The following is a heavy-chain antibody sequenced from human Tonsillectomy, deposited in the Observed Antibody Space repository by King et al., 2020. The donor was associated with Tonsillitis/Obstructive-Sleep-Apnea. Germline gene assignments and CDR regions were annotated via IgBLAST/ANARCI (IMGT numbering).Heavy chain of an antibody. D-gene: IGHD3-3*01. J-gene: IGHJ6*02. Sequence: QLQESGPGLVKPSETLSLTCTVSGGSISSYYWSWIRQPPGKGLEWIGYIYYSGSTNYNPSLKSRVTISVDTSKNQISLKLSSVTAADTAVYYCARDRVKNYDFWSGYGDYYYGMDVWGQGTTVTVSS. CDR3: ARDRVKNYDFWSGYGDYYYGMDV. V-gene: IGHV4-59*01. CDR2: IYYSGST. CDR1: GGSISSYY.